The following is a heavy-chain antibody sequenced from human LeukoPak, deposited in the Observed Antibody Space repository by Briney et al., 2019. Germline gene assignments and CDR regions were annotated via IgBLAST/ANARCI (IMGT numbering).Heavy chain of an antibody. CDR3: ARGPRIQLWLPRPVDY. Sequence: PSETLSLTCAVYGGSFSGYCWSWIRQPPGKGLEWIGEINHSVSTNYNPSLKSRVTKSVDTSKNQFSLKLSSVTAADTAVYYCARGPRIQLWLPRPVDYWGQGTLVTVSS. CDR1: GGSFSGYC. J-gene: IGHJ4*02. CDR2: INHSVST. V-gene: IGHV4-34*01. D-gene: IGHD5-18*01.